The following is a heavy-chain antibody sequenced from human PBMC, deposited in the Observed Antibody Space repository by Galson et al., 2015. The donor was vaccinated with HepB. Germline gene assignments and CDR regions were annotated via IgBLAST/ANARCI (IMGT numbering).Heavy chain of an antibody. J-gene: IGHJ4*02. V-gene: IGHV3-30*18. D-gene: IGHD5-24*01. Sequence: SLRLSCAASGFTFSSYGMHWVRQAPGKGLEWVAVISYDGSNKYYADSVKGRFTISRDNSKNTLYLQMNSLRAEDTAVYYCAKGPSRDGYDRNWGQGTLVTVSS. CDR1: GFTFSSYG. CDR2: ISYDGSNK. CDR3: AKGPSRDGYDRN.